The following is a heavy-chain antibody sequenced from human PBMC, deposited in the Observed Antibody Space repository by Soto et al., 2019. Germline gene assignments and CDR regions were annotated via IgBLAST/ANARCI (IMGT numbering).Heavy chain of an antibody. D-gene: IGHD3-10*01. CDR3: ASVYGAYGSGSYYNWFDP. CDR2: IYHSGST. V-gene: IGHV4-4*02. CDR1: GGSISSSNW. J-gene: IGHJ5*02. Sequence: SETLSLTCAVSGGSISSSNWWSWVRQPPGKGLEWIGEIYHSGSTNYNPSLKSRVTISVDKSKNQFSLKLSSVTAADTAVYYWASVYGAYGSGSYYNWFDPWGQGTLVTVSS.